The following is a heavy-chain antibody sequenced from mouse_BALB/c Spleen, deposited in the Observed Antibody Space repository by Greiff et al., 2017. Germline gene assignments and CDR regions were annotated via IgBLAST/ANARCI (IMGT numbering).Heavy chain of an antibody. Sequence: DVQLQESGPGLVKPSQSLSLTCSVTGYSITSGYYWNWIRQFPGNKLEWMGYISYDGSNNYNPSLKNRISITRDTSKNQFFLKLNSVTTEDTATYYCARDGKGLYYFDYWGQGTTLTVSS. CDR1: GYSITSGYY. D-gene: IGHD2-1*01. J-gene: IGHJ2*01. CDR3: ARDGKGLYYFDY. V-gene: IGHV3-6*02. CDR2: ISYDGSN.